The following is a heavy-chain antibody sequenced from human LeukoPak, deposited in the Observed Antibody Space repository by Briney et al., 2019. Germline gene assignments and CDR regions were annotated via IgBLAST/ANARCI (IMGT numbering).Heavy chain of an antibody. CDR3: ASGYCSTTSCYVNPYFDY. J-gene: IGHJ4*02. V-gene: IGHV1-69*13. Sequence: SVKVSCKASGGTFSSYAIHWVRQAPGQGLEWMGGIIRISSTTNYAQKFQGRVTISADESTSTAYMELSSLRSEDTAVYYCASGYCSTTSCYVNPYFDYWGQGTLVTVSS. CDR2: IIRISSTT. D-gene: IGHD2-2*03. CDR1: GGTFSSYA.